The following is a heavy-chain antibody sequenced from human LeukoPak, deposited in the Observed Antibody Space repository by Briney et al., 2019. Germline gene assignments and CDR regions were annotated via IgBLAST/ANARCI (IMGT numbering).Heavy chain of an antibody. D-gene: IGHD4-11*01. CDR1: GFTFSSFA. Sequence: GGSLRLSCAASGFTFSSFAMSWIRQAPGKGLEWVSSVSTSGVGTYYADSVRGRFTISRDNSKNTVFLQMNSLRAEDSAVYYCAKTTVTTLAEYFQHWGQGTLVTVSS. V-gene: IGHV3-23*01. J-gene: IGHJ1*01. CDR3: AKTTVTTLAEYFQH. CDR2: VSTSGVGT.